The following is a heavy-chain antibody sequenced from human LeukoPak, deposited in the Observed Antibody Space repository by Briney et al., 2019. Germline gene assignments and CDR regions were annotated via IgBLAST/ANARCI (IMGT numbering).Heavy chain of an antibody. CDR3: ARVGDPTWITSDAFDI. D-gene: IGHD3-16*01. CDR2: IKQDGSEK. CDR1: GFILSSYW. J-gene: IGHJ3*02. Sequence: SGGSLRLSCAASGFILSSYWMTWVRQAPGKGLEWVANIKQDGSEKNYVDSVKGRFTISRDNAKNSLYLQMNSLRAEDTAVYYCARVGDPTWITSDAFDIWGQGTMVTVSS. V-gene: IGHV3-7*01.